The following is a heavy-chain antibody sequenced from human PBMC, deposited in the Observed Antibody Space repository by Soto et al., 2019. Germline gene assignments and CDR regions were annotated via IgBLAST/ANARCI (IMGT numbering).Heavy chain of an antibody. D-gene: IGHD4-17*01. CDR2: IYYRGST. CDR3: ARGLDYVGFDY. Sequence: SETLSLTCIVSGDSVSSGTYYWSWIRQPPGKGLEWIGYIYYRGSTNYNPSLKSRVTISIDTSRNQFSLKVSSVTAADTAVYYCARGLDYVGFDYWGQGTLVTVSS. V-gene: IGHV4-61*01. CDR1: GDSVSSGTYY. J-gene: IGHJ4*02.